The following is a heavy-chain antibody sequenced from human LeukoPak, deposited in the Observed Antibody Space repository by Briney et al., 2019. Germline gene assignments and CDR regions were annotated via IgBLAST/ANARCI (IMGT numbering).Heavy chain of an antibody. CDR3: ARDLRAWGEYQLPQRDYYYYYMDV. V-gene: IGHV1-46*01. D-gene: IGHD2-2*01. CDR2: INPSGGST. J-gene: IGHJ6*03. Sequence: GASVKVSCKASGYTFTSYYVHWVRQAPGQGLEWMGIINPSGGSTSYAQKFQGRVTMTRDMSTSTVYMELSSLRSEDTAVYYCARDLRAWGEYQLPQRDYYYYYMDVWGKGTTVTVSS. CDR1: GYTFTSYY.